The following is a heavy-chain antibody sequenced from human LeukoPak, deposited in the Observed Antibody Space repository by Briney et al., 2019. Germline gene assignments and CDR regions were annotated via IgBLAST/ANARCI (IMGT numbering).Heavy chain of an antibody. D-gene: IGHD6-19*01. CDR3: ARIGSGWYWDY. CDR2: IKQDGSEK. V-gene: IGHV3-7*01. Sequence: GGSLRLSCAAPGFTLSNYWMSWVRQAAGKGLEWVANIKQDGSEKFYVDSVKGRFTISRDNAKNSLHLQMNSLRAEDTAVYYCARIGSGWYWDYWGQGTLVTVSS. J-gene: IGHJ4*02. CDR1: GFTLSNYW.